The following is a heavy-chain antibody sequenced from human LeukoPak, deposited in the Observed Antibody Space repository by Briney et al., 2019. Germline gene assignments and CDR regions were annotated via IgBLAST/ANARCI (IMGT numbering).Heavy chain of an antibody. D-gene: IGHD7-27*01. J-gene: IGHJ3*02. Sequence: ASVKVSCKASGGTFSSYAISWVRQAPGQGLEWMGGIIPIFGTANYAQKFQGRVTITADESTSTAYMELSSLRSEDTAVYYCARLWGEEGDAFDIWGQGTMVTVSS. V-gene: IGHV1-69*13. CDR2: IIPIFGTA. CDR1: GGTFSSYA. CDR3: ARLWGEEGDAFDI.